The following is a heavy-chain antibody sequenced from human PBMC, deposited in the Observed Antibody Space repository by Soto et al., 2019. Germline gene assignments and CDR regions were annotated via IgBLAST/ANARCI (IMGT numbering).Heavy chain of an antibody. Sequence: PSETLSLTCTVSGGSISSYYWSWIRQPPGKGLERIGYIYYSGSTNYNPSLKSRVTISVDTSKNQFSLKLSSVTAADTAVYYCAREGYSSTSKYYYGMDVWGQGTTVTVSS. J-gene: IGHJ6*02. CDR2: IYYSGST. CDR3: AREGYSSTSKYYYGMDV. V-gene: IGHV4-59*01. D-gene: IGHD2-2*01. CDR1: GGSISSYY.